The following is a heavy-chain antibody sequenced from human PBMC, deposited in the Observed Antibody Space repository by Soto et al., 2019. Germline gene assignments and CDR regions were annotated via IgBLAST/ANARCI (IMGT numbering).Heavy chain of an antibody. J-gene: IGHJ3*02. CDR3: ARLLTEGVTYREDAFDI. D-gene: IGHD2-21*02. CDR2: ISTYNGKT. Sequence: QVQLVQSGGEVKKPGASVKVSCTASGYTFTSHGFSWVRQAPGQGLEWMGWISTYNGKTDYAEKFQGRVTMTADTRTNTGYRELRSLRSDDTAVYYCARLLTEGVTYREDAFDIWGQGTKVTVSS. V-gene: IGHV1-18*01. CDR1: GYTFTSHG.